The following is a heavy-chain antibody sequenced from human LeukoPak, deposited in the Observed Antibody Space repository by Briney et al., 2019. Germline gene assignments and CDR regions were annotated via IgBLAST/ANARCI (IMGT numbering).Heavy chain of an antibody. CDR3: VRNTLGHYDAFDI. V-gene: IGHV4-59*08. CDR1: GASITGHY. J-gene: IGHJ3*02. Sequence: ESGPRLVKPSETLSLTCTVSGASITGHYWTWIRQPPGKGLEWIGHVFYSGSTNYNPSLKSRLTMSVDTSKKQFSLRLRSVAASDTAVYYCVRNTLGHYDAFDIWGQGTMVTVSS. D-gene: IGHD1/OR15-1a*01. CDR2: VFYSGST.